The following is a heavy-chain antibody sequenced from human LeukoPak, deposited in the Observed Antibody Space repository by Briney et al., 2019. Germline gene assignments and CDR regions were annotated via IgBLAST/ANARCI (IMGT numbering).Heavy chain of an antibody. Sequence: SQTLSLTCAVSGDSIDNPTFYWSWIRQPAGKGLEWIGRIYSSGSTNYNPSLQSRLTISVDSSKNQFSLKVNSVTAADTAVYYCVGIVITEPRPEYWGQGTLVSVSS. CDR1: GDSIDNPTFY. CDR2: IYSSGST. J-gene: IGHJ1*01. CDR3: VGIVITEPRPEY. V-gene: IGHV4-61*02. D-gene: IGHD3-22*01.